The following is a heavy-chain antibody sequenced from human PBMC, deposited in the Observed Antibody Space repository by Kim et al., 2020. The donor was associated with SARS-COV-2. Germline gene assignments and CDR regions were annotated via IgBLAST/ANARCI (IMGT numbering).Heavy chain of an antibody. CDR2: FDPEDGET. D-gene: IGHD6-19*01. CDR1: GYTLTELS. J-gene: IGHJ4*02. CDR3: ATAYALTVEPPAY. Sequence: ASVKVSCKVSGYTLTELSMHWVRQAPGKGLEWMGGFDPEDGETIYAQKFQGRVTMTEDTSTDTAYMELGSLRSEDAAVYYCATAYALTVEPPAYWGQGTLVTVSS. V-gene: IGHV1-24*01.